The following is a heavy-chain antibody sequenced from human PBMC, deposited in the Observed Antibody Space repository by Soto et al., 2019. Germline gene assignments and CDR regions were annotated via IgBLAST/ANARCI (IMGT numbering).Heavy chain of an antibody. V-gene: IGHV3-30*18. D-gene: IGHD3-10*01. CDR1: GFTFSSYG. CDR2: ISYDGSNK. CDR3: AKGKTYYYGAGSDYQGAFDI. Sequence: GGSLRLSCAASGFTFSSYGMHWVRQAPGKGLEWVAVISYDGSNKYYADSMKGRFTISRDNSKNTLYLQMNSLRAEDTAVYYCAKGKTYYYGAGSDYQGAFDIWGQGTLVTVSS. J-gene: IGHJ3*02.